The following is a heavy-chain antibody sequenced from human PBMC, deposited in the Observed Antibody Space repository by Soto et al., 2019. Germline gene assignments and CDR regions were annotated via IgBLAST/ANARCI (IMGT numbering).Heavy chain of an antibody. J-gene: IGHJ6*02. D-gene: IGHD4-17*01. Sequence: GGSPRLSCAASGFTFSSYWMHWVRQAPGKGLVWVSRINSDGSSTSYADSVKGRFTISRDNAKNTLYLQMNSLRAEDTAVYYCARAGDYGDYVAPYGMDVWGQGTTVTVSS. CDR2: INSDGSST. V-gene: IGHV3-74*01. CDR3: ARAGDYGDYVAPYGMDV. CDR1: GFTFSSYW.